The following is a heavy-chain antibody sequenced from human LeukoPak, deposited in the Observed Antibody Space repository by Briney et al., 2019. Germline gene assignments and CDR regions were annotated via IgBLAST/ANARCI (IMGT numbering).Heavy chain of an antibody. CDR3: ANEPARFPAYCSGGSCYD. D-gene: IGHD2-15*01. Sequence: PGGSLRLSCAASGFTFSSYAMSWVRQAPGKGLEWVSAISFSGGSTEYADSVKGRFTISRDNSKNTLFLQMTSLRAEDTAVYYCANEPARFPAYCSGGSCYDWGQGTLVTVSS. CDR2: ISFSGGST. V-gene: IGHV3-23*01. CDR1: GFTFSSYA. J-gene: IGHJ4*02.